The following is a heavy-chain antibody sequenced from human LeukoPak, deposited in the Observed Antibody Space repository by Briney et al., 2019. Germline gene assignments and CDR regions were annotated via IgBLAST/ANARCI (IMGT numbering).Heavy chain of an antibody. Sequence: SETLSLTCTVSGGSISSGDYCWSWIRQPPGKGLEWIGYIYYSGSTYYNPSLKSRVTISVDTSKNQFSLKLSSVTAADTAVYYCARDTRGYGIDYWGQGTLVTVSS. CDR2: IYYSGST. J-gene: IGHJ4*02. V-gene: IGHV4-30-4*08. D-gene: IGHD5-18*01. CDR3: ARDTRGYGIDY. CDR1: GGSISSGDYC.